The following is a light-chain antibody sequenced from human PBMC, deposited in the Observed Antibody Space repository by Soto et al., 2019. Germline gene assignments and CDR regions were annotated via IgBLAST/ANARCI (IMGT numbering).Light chain of an antibody. CDR2: EGS. CDR3: CSYAGSSTFV. J-gene: IGLJ1*01. Sequence: QSVLTQPASVSGSYGQSITTSCTGTSSDVGSYNLVSWYQQHPGKAPKLMIYEGSKRPSGVSARFSGSKSGNTASLTISGLQAEDEADYYCCSYAGSSTFVFGAGTKVTVL. V-gene: IGLV2-23*01. CDR1: SSDVGSYNL.